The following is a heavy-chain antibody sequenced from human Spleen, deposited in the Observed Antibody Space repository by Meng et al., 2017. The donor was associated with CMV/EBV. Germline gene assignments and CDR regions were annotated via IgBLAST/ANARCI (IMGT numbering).Heavy chain of an antibody. D-gene: IGHD3-22*01. CDR2: ISGYNGNT. Sequence: ASVKVSCKASGYTFSSYGISWVRQAPGQGLEWMGYISGYNGNTNYAQEFLGRFTMTTDASSSTAYLEMRSLRSDDTAVYYCAREPFESSGWSYYGMDVWGQGTTVTVSS. CDR3: AREPFESSGWSYYGMDV. J-gene: IGHJ6*02. V-gene: IGHV1-18*01. CDR1: GYTFSSYG.